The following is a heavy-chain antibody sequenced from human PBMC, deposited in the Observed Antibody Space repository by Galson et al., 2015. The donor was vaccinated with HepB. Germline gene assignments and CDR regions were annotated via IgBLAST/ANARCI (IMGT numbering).Heavy chain of an antibody. CDR1: GFTFSSYS. Sequence: SLRLSCAASGFTFSSYSMTWVRQAPGKGLEWVSSISGSSSYIYYADSVKGRFTISRDNAKNSLYLQMNSLRAEDTAVYYCARDPPLGTPFDYWGQGTLVTVSS. D-gene: IGHD7-27*01. CDR3: ARDPPLGTPFDY. J-gene: IGHJ4*02. CDR2: ISGSSSYI. V-gene: IGHV3-21*01.